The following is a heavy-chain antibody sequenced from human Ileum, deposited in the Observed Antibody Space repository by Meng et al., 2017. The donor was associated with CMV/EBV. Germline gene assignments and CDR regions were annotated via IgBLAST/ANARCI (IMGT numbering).Heavy chain of an antibody. CDR3: ARYRVDIVATTPFDY. D-gene: IGHD5-12*01. CDR2: INPDSGGT. J-gene: IGHJ4*02. V-gene: IGHV1-2*02. CDR1: GGTFSSYA. Sequence: ASVKVSCKASGGTFSSYAISWVRQAPGQGLEWTGWINPDSGGTNYARKFQGRVTMTRDTSISTAYMELSRLTSDDTAVYYCARYRVDIVATTPFDYWGQGTLVTVSS.